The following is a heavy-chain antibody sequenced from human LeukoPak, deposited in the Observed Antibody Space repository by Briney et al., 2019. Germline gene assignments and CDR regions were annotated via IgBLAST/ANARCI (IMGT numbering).Heavy chain of an antibody. D-gene: IGHD2-2*01. Sequence: PGGSLRLSCAVSGFTFINAWMSWVRQAPGKGLEWVGRIKSKTDGGTTDYAAPVKGRFTISRDDSKNMLYLQMNSLKTEDTAVYYCTTVLEVPAALDAFDIWGQGTVVTVSS. CDR3: TTVLEVPAALDAFDI. J-gene: IGHJ3*02. V-gene: IGHV3-15*01. CDR2: IKSKTDGGTT. CDR1: GFTFINAW.